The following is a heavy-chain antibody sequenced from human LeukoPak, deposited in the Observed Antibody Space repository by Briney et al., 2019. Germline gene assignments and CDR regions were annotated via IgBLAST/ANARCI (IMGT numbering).Heavy chain of an antibody. V-gene: IGHV3-30*03. D-gene: IGHD3-10*01. CDR1: GFTFSNYG. Sequence: GGSLRLSCAASGFTFSNYGMHWVRQAPGKGPEWVATVSDDGIKKYYADSLKGRFTVSRDNSKNTLSLQMNSLRHEDTAVYYCVREIPYGSGNYFSFDYWGQGTLVTVSS. CDR3: VREIPYGSGNYFSFDY. J-gene: IGHJ4*02. CDR2: VSDDGIKK.